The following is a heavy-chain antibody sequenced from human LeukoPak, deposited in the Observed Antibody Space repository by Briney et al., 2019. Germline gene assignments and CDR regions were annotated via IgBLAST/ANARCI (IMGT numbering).Heavy chain of an antibody. CDR2: ISYDGSNK. Sequence: GGSLRLSCAASGFTFSSYGMHWVRQAPGKGLEWVAVISYDGSNKYYADSVKGRFTISRDNSKNTLYLQMNSLRAEDTAIYYCTRVGYIDEGIDYWGQGTLVTVSS. J-gene: IGHJ4*02. CDR1: GFTFSSYG. D-gene: IGHD5-24*01. V-gene: IGHV3-30*03. CDR3: TRVGYIDEGIDY.